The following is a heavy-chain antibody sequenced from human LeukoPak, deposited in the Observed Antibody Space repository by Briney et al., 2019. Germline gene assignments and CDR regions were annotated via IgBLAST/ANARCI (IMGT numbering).Heavy chain of an antibody. CDR2: ISTDGSST. Sequence: PGGSLRLSRAASGFTFSRYWMHWVRQAPGKGLVWVSRISTDGSSTRYADSVKGRFTISRDNAKNTLYLQMNSLRAEDTAVYYCARDPFYDILTGSTGNWFDSWGQGTLVTVSS. J-gene: IGHJ5*01. V-gene: IGHV3-74*01. CDR3: ARDPFYDILTGSTGNWFDS. CDR1: GFTFSRYW. D-gene: IGHD3-9*01.